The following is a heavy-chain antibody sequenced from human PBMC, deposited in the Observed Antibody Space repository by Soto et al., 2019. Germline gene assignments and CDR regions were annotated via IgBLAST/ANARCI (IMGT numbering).Heavy chain of an antibody. V-gene: IGHV3-7*01. CDR1: GFTFSSHW. D-gene: IGHD3-3*01. Sequence: GGSLRLSCAASGFTFSSHWMSWVRQAPGKGLEWVANIKQDGSEKYYVDSVKGRFTISRDNAKNSLYLQMNSLRAEDTAVYYCARIRSYDFWSGYYYYGMDVWGQGTTVTVSS. J-gene: IGHJ6*02. CDR3: ARIRSYDFWSGYYYYGMDV. CDR2: IKQDGSEK.